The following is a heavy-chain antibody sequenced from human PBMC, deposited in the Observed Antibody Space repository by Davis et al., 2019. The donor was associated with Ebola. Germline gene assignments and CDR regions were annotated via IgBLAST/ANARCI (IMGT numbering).Heavy chain of an antibody. CDR1: GFTVSSNY. CDR3: ANSIFGVVMADF. D-gene: IGHD3-3*01. V-gene: IGHV3-53*01. Sequence: GESLKISCAASGFTVSSNYMSWVRQAPGKGLEWVSVIYSGGSTYYADSVKGRFTISRDNSKNTLFLQMSSLRADDTAVYYCANSIFGVVMADFWGQGTLVTVSS. CDR2: IYSGGST. J-gene: IGHJ4*02.